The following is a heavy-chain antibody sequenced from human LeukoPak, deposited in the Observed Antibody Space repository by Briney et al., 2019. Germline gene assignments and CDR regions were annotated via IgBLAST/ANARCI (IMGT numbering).Heavy chain of an antibody. D-gene: IGHD4-17*01. J-gene: IGHJ5*02. V-gene: IGHV3-48*01. Sequence: GGSLRLSCAASGFTFTSYSMNWVRQAPGKGLEWVSYISSSSSTIYYADSVKGRFTISRDNAKNSLYLQMNSLRAEDTAVYYCVRGKTTVTTWFDPWGQGTLVTVSS. CDR1: GFTFTSYS. CDR3: VRGKTTVTTWFDP. CDR2: ISSSSSTI.